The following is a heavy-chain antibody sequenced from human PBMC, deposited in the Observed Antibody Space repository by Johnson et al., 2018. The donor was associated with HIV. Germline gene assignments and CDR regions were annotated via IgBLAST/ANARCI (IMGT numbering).Heavy chain of an antibody. Sequence: QVQLVESGGGLVKPGGSLRLSCAASGFTFGDYYMSWIRQAPGKGLEWVSYISSSGSTIYYADSVKGRFTISRDNSKNTLYLQLNSLRAEDTAVYYCAKESEAYGGNIGFQHAFDIWGQGTMVTVSS. V-gene: IGHV3-11*04. CDR1: GFTFGDYY. CDR3: AKESEAYGGNIGFQHAFDI. J-gene: IGHJ3*02. CDR2: ISSSGSTI. D-gene: IGHD4-23*01.